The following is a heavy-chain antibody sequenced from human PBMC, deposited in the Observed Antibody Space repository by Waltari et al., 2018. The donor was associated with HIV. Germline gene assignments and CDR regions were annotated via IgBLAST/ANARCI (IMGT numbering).Heavy chain of an antibody. V-gene: IGHV1-18*01. CDR2: ISGLSGDRR. CDR3: ARGSLLRNWLDP. J-gene: IGHJ5*02. D-gene: IGHD3-22*01. Sequence: QVHLVQSGAEVKKPGASVRVSCTASGYRFSDYGSSWVRQAPGPGLEWMGWISGLSGDRRNYAQKFQGRVTLSTDTSTTTVYMELRSLTSDDTAIYYCARGSLLRNWLDPWGQGTLVTVSS. CDR1: GYRFSDYG.